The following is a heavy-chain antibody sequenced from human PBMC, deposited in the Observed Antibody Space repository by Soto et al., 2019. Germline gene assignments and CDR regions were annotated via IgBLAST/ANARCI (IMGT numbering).Heavy chain of an antibody. CDR1: GFTFSSYA. CDR3: AKRGAGHYFDY. CDR2: ISGSGGST. D-gene: IGHD1-26*01. J-gene: IGHJ4*02. V-gene: IGHV3-23*01. Sequence: EVHLFESGGGLVQPGGSLRLSCAASGFTFSSYAMSWVRQAPGKGLEWVSVISGSGGSTYYADSVKGRFTISRDNSKNTLYLKMTSLRAEDTAVYYCAKRGAGHYFDYWGQGTLVTVSS.